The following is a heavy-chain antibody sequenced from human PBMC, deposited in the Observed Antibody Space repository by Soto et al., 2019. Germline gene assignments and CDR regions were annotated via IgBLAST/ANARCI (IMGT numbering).Heavy chain of an antibody. Sequence: GASVKVSCKASGYTFTSYGISWVRQAPGQGLEWMGWISAYNGNTNYAQKLQGRVTMTTDTSTSTAYMELRSLRSDDTAVYYCARDFAGRGLLWFGESHRRWFDPWGQGTLVTVSS. D-gene: IGHD3-10*01. CDR1: GYTFTSYG. CDR3: ARDFAGRGLLWFGESHRRWFDP. CDR2: ISAYNGNT. J-gene: IGHJ5*02. V-gene: IGHV1-18*01.